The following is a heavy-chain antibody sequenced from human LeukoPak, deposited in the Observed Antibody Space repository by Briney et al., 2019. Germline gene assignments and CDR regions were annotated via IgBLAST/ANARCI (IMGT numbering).Heavy chain of an antibody. CDR3: ASPYSYGYNLGDYYFDY. V-gene: IGHV1-69*13. Sequence: ASVKVSCKASGGTFSSYAISWVRQAPGQGLEWMGGIILIFGTANYAQKFQGRVTITADESTSTAYMELSSLRSEDTAVYYCASPYSYGYNLGDYYFDYWGQGTLVTVSS. CDR2: IILIFGTA. CDR1: GGTFSSYA. J-gene: IGHJ4*02. D-gene: IGHD5-18*01.